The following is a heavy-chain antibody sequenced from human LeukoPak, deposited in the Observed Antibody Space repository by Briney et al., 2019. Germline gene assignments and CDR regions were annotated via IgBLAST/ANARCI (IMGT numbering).Heavy chain of an antibody. CDR1: GFTFSSYA. V-gene: IGHV3-23*01. D-gene: IGHD2-2*01. Sequence: PGGSLRLSCSASGFTFSSYAMRWVHPAPGKGLEWVSAISGSGGSTYYADPVKGRFTISRDNSKNTLYLQMNRVRAEDTAVYYCAKVAQCSSASCYRPSGTYFQHWGQGTLVAVSS. CDR3: AKVAQCSSASCYRPSGTYFQH. J-gene: IGHJ1*01. CDR2: ISGSGGST.